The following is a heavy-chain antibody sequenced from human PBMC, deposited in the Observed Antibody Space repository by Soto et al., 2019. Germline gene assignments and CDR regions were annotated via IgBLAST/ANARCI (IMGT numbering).Heavy chain of an antibody. CDR1: GFTFSSSA. Sequence: QVQLVDSGGGVVQPGGSLRLSCAVCGFTFSSSAMHWVRQAPGKGPEWVAIISYDGNDKYYADSVEGRFTISRDNSKNSLFLQMSSLRPDDTALYYCAKDNPTIAYWGQGTLVTVSS. V-gene: IGHV3-30*18. CDR3: AKDNPTIAY. J-gene: IGHJ4*02. CDR2: ISYDGNDK. D-gene: IGHD1-1*01.